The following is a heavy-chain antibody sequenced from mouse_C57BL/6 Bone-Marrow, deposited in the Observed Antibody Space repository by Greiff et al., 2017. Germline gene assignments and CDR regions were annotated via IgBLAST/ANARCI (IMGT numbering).Heavy chain of an antibody. CDR1: GYTFTSYW. D-gene: IGHD1-1*01. CDR3: ASGVGSRNWYFDV. CDR2: IDPSDSYT. Sequence: QVQLQQPGAELVMPGASVKLSCKASGYTFTSYWMHWVKQRPGQGLEWIGEIDPSDSYTNYNQKFKGKSTLTVDKSSSTAYMQLSSLTSEDSAVYYCASGVGSRNWYFDVWGTGTTVTVSS. J-gene: IGHJ1*03. V-gene: IGHV1-69*01.